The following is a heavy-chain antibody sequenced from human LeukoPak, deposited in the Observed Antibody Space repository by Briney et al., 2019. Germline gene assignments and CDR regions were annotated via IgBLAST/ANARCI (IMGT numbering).Heavy chain of an antibody. V-gene: IGHV3-66*01. J-gene: IGHJ3*02. Sequence: GGSLRLSCAASGFTFSNYWMTWVRQAPGKGLEWVSIIYSGGSTYYADSVKGRFTISRDNSKNTLYLQMNSLRAEDTAVYYCARDGRTTVTTPAFDIWGQGTVVTVSS. CDR2: IYSGGST. CDR1: GFTFSNYW. D-gene: IGHD4-17*01. CDR3: ARDGRTTVTTPAFDI.